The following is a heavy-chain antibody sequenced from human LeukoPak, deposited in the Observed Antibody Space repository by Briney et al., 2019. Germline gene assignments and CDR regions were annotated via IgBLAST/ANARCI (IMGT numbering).Heavy chain of an antibody. CDR1: GFTFGDYA. CDR3: ARDYDFWSGFFDY. D-gene: IGHD3-3*01. Sequence: PGGSLRLSCTASGFTFGDYAMSWFRQAPGKGLEWVAVTSYHGSNKYYADSVKGRFTISRDNSKNTLYLQMNSLRAEDTAVYYCARDYDFWSGFFDYWGQGTLVTVSS. CDR2: TSYHGSNK. V-gene: IGHV3-30-3*01. J-gene: IGHJ4*02.